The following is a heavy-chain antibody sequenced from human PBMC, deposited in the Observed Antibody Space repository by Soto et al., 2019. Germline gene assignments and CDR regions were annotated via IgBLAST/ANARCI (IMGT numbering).Heavy chain of an antibody. CDR1: GGFISSYY. D-gene: IGHD4-17*01. CDR3: ARRYGDYFDF. Sequence: PSETLSLTCTVSGGFISSYYWSWIRQPPGKGLEWIGYIYYSGSTNYNPSLKSRVTISVDTSKNQFFLKLSSVTAADTVVYYCARRYGDYFDFWGQGTLVTVSS. V-gene: IGHV4-59*08. J-gene: IGHJ4*02. CDR2: IYYSGST.